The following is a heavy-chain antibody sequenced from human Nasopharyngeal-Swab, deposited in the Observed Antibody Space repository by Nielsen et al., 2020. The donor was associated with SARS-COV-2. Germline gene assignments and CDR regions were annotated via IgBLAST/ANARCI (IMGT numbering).Heavy chain of an antibody. CDR1: GFIFSSDA. CDR2: NSGSSGST. D-gene: IGHD3-10*01. J-gene: IGHJ4*02. Sequence: GGSLRLSCAASGFIFSSDAMSRGRQAPGKGQERVSANSGSSGSTYYADSVKGRFTISRDNTKNTLYLQMNSQRAEDTAVYYCAKNREATYYYGSGSFDYWGQGTLVTVSS. V-gene: IGHV3-23*01. CDR3: AKNREATYYYGSGSFDY.